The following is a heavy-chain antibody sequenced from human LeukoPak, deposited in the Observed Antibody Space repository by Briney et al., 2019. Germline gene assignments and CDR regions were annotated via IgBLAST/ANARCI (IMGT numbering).Heavy chain of an antibody. J-gene: IGHJ6*02. CDR1: GYTFTGYY. D-gene: IGHD1-1*01. V-gene: IGHV1-2*02. CDR3: ARDGLEATGMDV. CDR2: INPDSGGT. Sequence: GASVKVSCKASGYTFTGYYMHWVRRAPGQGLEWMGWINPDSGGTNYAQKFQGRVTMTRDTSISTAYMELSRLRSDDTAVYYCARDGLEATGMDVWGQGTTVTVSS.